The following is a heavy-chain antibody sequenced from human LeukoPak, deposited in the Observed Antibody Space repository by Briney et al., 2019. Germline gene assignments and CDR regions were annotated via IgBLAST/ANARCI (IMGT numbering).Heavy chain of an antibody. D-gene: IGHD3-22*01. CDR3: AKDSSPYYYDSSGYYPYWYFDL. V-gene: IGHV3-23*01. Sequence: GGSLRLSCAASGFTFSSYAMSWVRQSPGKGLEWVSAISGSGGSTYYADSVKGRFTISRDNSKNTLYLQMNSLRAEDTAVYYCAKDSSPYYYDSSGYYPYWYFDLWGRGTLVTVSS. CDR1: GFTFSSYA. CDR2: ISGSGGST. J-gene: IGHJ2*01.